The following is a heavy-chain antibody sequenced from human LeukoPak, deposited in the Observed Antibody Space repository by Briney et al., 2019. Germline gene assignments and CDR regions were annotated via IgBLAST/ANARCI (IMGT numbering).Heavy chain of an antibody. V-gene: IGHV4-61*02. CDR1: RDSISSNIYY. CDR2: IYLSGIT. J-gene: IGHJ4*02. Sequence: SETLSLTCSVSRDSISSNIYYWNWIRQPAGKGLEWIGRIYLSGITNYNPSLKSRVTMFLDTSKNQFSLQLTSVTAADTAVYYCVRGGDGFSLWGQGTLVTVSS. D-gene: IGHD5-24*01. CDR3: VRGGDGFSL.